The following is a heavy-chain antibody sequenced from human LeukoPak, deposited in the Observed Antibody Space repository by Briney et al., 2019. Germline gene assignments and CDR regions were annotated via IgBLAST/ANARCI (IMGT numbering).Heavy chain of an antibody. CDR2: ISGSGGSS. CDR1: GFTFSSHG. Sequence: GGTLRLSCAASGFTFSSHGMSWVRQAPGKGLEWVSAISGSGGSSFYADSVKGRFTISRDNSKNTLYLQMNSLRAEDTAVYYCAKCILTGYYKGYMDVWGKGTTVTISS. J-gene: IGHJ6*03. D-gene: IGHD3-9*01. CDR3: AKCILTGYYKGYMDV. V-gene: IGHV3-23*01.